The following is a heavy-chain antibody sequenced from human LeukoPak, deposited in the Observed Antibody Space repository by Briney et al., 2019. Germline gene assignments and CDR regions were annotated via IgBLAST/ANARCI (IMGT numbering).Heavy chain of an antibody. CDR1: GYTFTSYD. J-gene: IGHJ6*03. CDR2: MNPNSGNT. D-gene: IGHD5-18*01. CDR3: ARADERGYSYGYYYYMDV. V-gene: IGHV1-8*01. Sequence: ASVKVSCKASGYTFTSYDINWVRQAPGQGLEWMGWMNPNSGNTGYAQKFQGRVTMTRNTSISTAYMELSSLRSEDTAVYYCARADERGYSYGYYYYMDVWGKGTTVTVSS.